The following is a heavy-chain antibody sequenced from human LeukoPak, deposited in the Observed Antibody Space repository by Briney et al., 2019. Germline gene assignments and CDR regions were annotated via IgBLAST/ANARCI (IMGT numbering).Heavy chain of an antibody. Sequence: GGSLRLSCAASGFTFSSYAMHWVRQAPGKGLEWVAVISYDGSNKYYADSVKGRFTISRDNSKNTLYLQMNSLRAEDTAVYYCAKPPFDRSGYYYDYWGQGTLVTVSS. D-gene: IGHD3-22*01. V-gene: IGHV3-30*04. CDR3: AKPPFDRSGYYYDY. CDR2: ISYDGSNK. CDR1: GFTFSSYA. J-gene: IGHJ4*02.